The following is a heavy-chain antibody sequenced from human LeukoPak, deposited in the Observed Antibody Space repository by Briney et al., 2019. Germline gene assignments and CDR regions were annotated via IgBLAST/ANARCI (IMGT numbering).Heavy chain of an antibody. Sequence: PGGSLGLSCAASGFTFSSYWMHWVRQAPGKGLVWVSRISSDGSTTSYADSVKGRFTISRDNAKNTLYLQMNSLRAEDTAVYYCARGEGYNYFYYWGQGTLVTVSS. CDR2: ISSDGSTT. CDR3: ARGEGYNYFYY. CDR1: GFTFSSYW. J-gene: IGHJ4*02. D-gene: IGHD5-24*01. V-gene: IGHV3-74*01.